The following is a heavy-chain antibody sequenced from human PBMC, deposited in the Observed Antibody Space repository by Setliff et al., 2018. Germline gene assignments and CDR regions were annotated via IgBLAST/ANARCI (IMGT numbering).Heavy chain of an antibody. Sequence: PGGSLRLSCAASGFTFSSDSVSWVRQAPGKGLEWVSSIDSSSTWIYYADSVKGRFTISRDNAKNSLYLQMNSLRAEDTAVYYCARVYSGYDPNHYFDYWGQGTLVTVSS. V-gene: IGHV3-21*01. CDR2: IDSSSTWI. D-gene: IGHD5-12*01. J-gene: IGHJ4*02. CDR3: ARVYSGYDPNHYFDY. CDR1: GFTFSSDS.